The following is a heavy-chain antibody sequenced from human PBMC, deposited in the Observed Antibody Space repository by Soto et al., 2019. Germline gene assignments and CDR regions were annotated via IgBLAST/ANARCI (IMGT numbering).Heavy chain of an antibody. D-gene: IGHD3-10*01. V-gene: IGHV1-69*13. J-gene: IGHJ3*02. CDR1: GGTFSSYA. CDR2: IIPIFGTT. CDR3: AGSFKYGSGTFDAFDI. Sequence: SVKVSCKASGGTFSSYASSWVRQAPGQGLEWMGGIIPIFGTTNYAEKFRGRVSITADESTSTAYVELSSLRSEDTAVYYCAGSFKYGSGTFDAFDIWGHGTMVTLSS.